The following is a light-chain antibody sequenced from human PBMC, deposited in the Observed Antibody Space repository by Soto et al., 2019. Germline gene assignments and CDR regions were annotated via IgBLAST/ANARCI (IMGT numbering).Light chain of an antibody. CDR1: QSVSSY. Sequence: DIVLTQSPATLSLSPGERATLSCRASQSVSSYLAWYQQKPGQAPRLLIYDASNRATGIPARFSGSGSGTDFTLTLSSLEPEDFAVYSCQQRSNWPPGITFGPGTKVDIK. J-gene: IGKJ3*01. V-gene: IGKV3-11*01. CDR3: QQRSNWPPGIT. CDR2: DAS.